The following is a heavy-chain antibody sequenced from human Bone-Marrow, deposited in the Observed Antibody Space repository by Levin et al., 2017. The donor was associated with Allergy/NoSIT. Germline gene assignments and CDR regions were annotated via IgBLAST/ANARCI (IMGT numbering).Heavy chain of an antibody. J-gene: IGHJ4*02. V-gene: IGHV4-59*01. CDR1: GGSISSYY. D-gene: IGHD3-9*01. CDR3: ARGDILTGLYFDY. CDR2: IYYSGST. Sequence: PSETLSLTCTVSGGSISSYYWSWIRQPPGKGLEWIGYIYYSGSTNYNPSLKSRVTISVDTSKNQFSLKLSSVTAADTAVYYCARGDILTGLYFDYWGQGTLVTVSS.